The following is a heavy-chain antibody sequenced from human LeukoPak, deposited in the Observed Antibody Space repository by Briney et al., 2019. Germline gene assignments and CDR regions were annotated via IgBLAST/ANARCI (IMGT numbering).Heavy chain of an antibody. CDR1: GFIFGDYA. V-gene: IGHV3-23*01. D-gene: IGHD3-22*01. Sequence: PGGSLRLSCAASGFIFGDYAMSWVRQAPGKGLEWVSAISGSGGSTYYADSVKGRFTISRDNSKNTLYLQMNSLRAEDTAVYYCAKDLLYYYDSSGYFHDAFDIWGQGTMVTVSS. CDR3: AKDLLYYYDSSGYFHDAFDI. J-gene: IGHJ3*02. CDR2: ISGSGGST.